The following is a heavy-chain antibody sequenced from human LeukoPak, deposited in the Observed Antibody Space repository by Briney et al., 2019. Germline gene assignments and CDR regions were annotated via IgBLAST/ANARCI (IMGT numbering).Heavy chain of an antibody. CDR3: ARDLVAGLLDY. J-gene: IGHJ4*02. CDR1: GYTFTSYG. D-gene: IGHD6-19*01. Sequence: ASVKLSCNASGYTFTSYGISWMRQAPGQGLEWMGWISAYNGNTNYAQKLQGRVTMTTDTSTSTAYMELRSLRSDDTAVYYCARDLVAGLLDYWGQGTLVTVS. CDR2: ISAYNGNT. V-gene: IGHV1-18*01.